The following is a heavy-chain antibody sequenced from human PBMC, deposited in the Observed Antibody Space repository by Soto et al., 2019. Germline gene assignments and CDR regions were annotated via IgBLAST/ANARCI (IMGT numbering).Heavy chain of an antibody. CDR1: GFTFSSYA. Sequence: GGSLRLSCAASGFTFSSYAMSWVRQAPGKGLEWVSAISGSGGSTYYADSVKGRFTISRDNSKNTLYLQMNSLRAEDTAVYYCAKDSLPVHYDSSGYPREGIYFDYWGQGTLVTVSS. J-gene: IGHJ4*02. CDR2: ISGSGGST. CDR3: AKDSLPVHYDSSGYPREGIYFDY. D-gene: IGHD3-22*01. V-gene: IGHV3-23*01.